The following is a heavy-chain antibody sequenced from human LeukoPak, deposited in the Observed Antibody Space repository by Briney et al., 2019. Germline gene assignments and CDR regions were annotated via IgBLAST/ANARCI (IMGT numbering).Heavy chain of an antibody. Sequence: ASVKVSCKASGYTFTSYYIHWVRQAPGEGLEWMGIINPSGGSTSYAQKFQGRVTMTRDMSTSTVYMELSSLRPEDTAVYYCARVAAEVVGVPGAIGFGWLRRDYYYMDVWGKGTTVTVSS. CDR2: INPSGGST. J-gene: IGHJ6*03. V-gene: IGHV1-46*01. CDR3: ARVAAEVVGVPGAIGFGWLRRDYYYMDV. D-gene: IGHD2-2*02. CDR1: GYTFTSYY.